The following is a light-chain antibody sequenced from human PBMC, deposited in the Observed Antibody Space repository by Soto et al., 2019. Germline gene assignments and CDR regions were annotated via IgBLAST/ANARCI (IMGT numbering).Light chain of an antibody. CDR3: SSYAGNSNLV. V-gene: IGLV2-8*01. CDR2: EVS. CDR1: SSDVGGYNY. Sequence: QSALTQPPSASGSPGQSVTISCTGTSSDVGGYNYVSWYQHHPGKAPKLMVYEVSRRPSGVPDRFSGSKSANTASLTVSGLQAEDEANYYCSSYAGNSNLVFGGGTKVTVL. J-gene: IGLJ3*02.